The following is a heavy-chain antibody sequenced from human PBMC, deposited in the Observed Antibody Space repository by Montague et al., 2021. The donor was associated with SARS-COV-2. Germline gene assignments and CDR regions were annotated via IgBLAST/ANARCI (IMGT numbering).Heavy chain of an antibody. CDR2: IYYSGST. D-gene: IGHD1-20*01. CDR3: ARRVTGTTVDYYYYGMDV. J-gene: IGHJ6*02. Sequence: SETLSLTCTVSGGSISSSSYYWGWIRQPPGKGLEWIGSIYYSGSTYYNPSLKSRVTISVDTSKNQFSLKLSSVTAADTAVCYCARRVTGTTVDYYYYGMDVWGQGTPVTVSS. CDR1: GGSISSSSYY. V-gene: IGHV4-39*01.